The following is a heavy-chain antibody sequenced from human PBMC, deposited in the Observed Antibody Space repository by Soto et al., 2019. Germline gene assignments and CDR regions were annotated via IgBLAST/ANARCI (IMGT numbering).Heavy chain of an antibody. J-gene: IGHJ5*02. D-gene: IGHD2-21*02. V-gene: IGHV3-30*18. Sequence: GGSLRLSCAASGFTFSSYGMHWVRQAPGKGLEWVAVISYDGSNKYYADSVKGRFTISRDNSKNTLYLQMNSLRAEDTAVYYCAKDAVGPPGGDCYSSGCNWFDPWGQGTLVTVSS. CDR1: GFTFSSYG. CDR2: ISYDGSNK. CDR3: AKDAVGPPGGDCYSSGCNWFDP.